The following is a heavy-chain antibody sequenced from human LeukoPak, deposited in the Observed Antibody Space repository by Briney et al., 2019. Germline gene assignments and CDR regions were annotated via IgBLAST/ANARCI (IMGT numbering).Heavy chain of an antibody. CDR3: ARTLTACFDH. V-gene: IGHV4-34*01. CDR2: INHSGGT. Sequence: PSETLSLTCAVYGGSFSGYYWSWIRQPPGKGLEWIGEINHSGGTNYNPSLKSRVTISVDTSKNQFSLKLSSVTAADTAVYYCARTLTACFDHWGQGTLVTVSS. CDR1: GGSFSGYY. D-gene: IGHD3-9*01. J-gene: IGHJ4*02.